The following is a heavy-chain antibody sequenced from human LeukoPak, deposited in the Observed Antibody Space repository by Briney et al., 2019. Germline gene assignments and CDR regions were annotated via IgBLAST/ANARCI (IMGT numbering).Heavy chain of an antibody. V-gene: IGHV4-34*01. J-gene: IGHJ4*02. D-gene: IGHD5-12*01. CDR1: GGSFSGFF. Sequence: SETLSLTCVYGGSFSGFFWSWIRQPPGKGLEWIGEINNSGSTNYNPSLKSRLTMSVDTSKKQFSLKLSSVTAADSAVYYCTSDNGYSGYDLARLFYWGQGSLVTVSS. CDR2: INNSGST. CDR3: TSDNGYSGYDLARLFY.